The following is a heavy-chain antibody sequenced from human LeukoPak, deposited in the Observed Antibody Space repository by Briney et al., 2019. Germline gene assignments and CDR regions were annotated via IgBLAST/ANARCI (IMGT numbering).Heavy chain of an antibody. V-gene: IGHV4-59*01. D-gene: IGHD2-21*02. CDR2: IYYSGST. CDR1: GGSFSGYY. J-gene: IGHJ2*01. Sequence: PSETLSLTCAVYGGSFSGYYWSWIRQPPGKGLEWIGYIYYSGSTNYNPSLKSRVTISVDTSKNQFSLKLSSVTAADTAVYYCARALVTADWYFDLWGRGTLVTVSS. CDR3: ARALVTADWYFDL.